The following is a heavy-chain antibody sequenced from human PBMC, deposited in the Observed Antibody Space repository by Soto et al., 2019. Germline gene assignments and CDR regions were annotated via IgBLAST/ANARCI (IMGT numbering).Heavy chain of an antibody. CDR1: GGSFSGYY. Sequence: SETLSLTCAVYGGSFSGYYWSWIRQPPGKGLEWIGEINHSGSTNYNPSLKSRVTISVDTSKNQFSLKLSSVTAADTAVYYCARVEGIVVVITTPSDAFDIWGQGTMVTVSS. J-gene: IGHJ3*02. CDR2: INHSGST. D-gene: IGHD3-22*01. CDR3: ARVEGIVVVITTPSDAFDI. V-gene: IGHV4-34*01.